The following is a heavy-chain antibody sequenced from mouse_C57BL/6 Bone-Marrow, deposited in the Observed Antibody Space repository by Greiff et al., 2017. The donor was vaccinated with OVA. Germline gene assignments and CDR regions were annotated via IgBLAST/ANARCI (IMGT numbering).Heavy chain of an antibody. CDR3: TIESFDY. J-gene: IGHJ2*01. V-gene: IGHV14-4*01. CDR2: IDPENGDT. Sequence: EVHLVESGAELVRPGASVKLSCTASGFNIKDDYMHWVKQRPEQGLEWIGWIDPENGDTEYASKFQGKATITADTSSNTAYLQLSSLTSEDTAVYYCTIESFDYWGQGTTLTVSS. CDR1: GFNIKDDY.